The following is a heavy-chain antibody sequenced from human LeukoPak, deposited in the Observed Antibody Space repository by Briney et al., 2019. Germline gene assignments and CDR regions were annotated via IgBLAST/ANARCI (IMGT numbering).Heavy chain of an antibody. D-gene: IGHD4-11*01. CDR3: ASVTVTTWAPDGHMDV. CDR2: IIPIFGTT. V-gene: IGHV1-69*05. J-gene: IGHJ6*03. CDR1: GGTFSSYA. Sequence: SVKVSCKASGGTFSSYAISWVRQATGQGLGWMGRIIPIFGTTNYAQKFQGRVTITTDESTSTAYMELSSLRSEDTAVYYCASVTVTTWAPDGHMDVWGKGTTVTVSS.